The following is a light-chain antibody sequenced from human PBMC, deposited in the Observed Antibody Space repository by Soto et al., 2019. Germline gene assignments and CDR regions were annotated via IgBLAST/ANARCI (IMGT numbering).Light chain of an antibody. V-gene: IGLV3-1*01. CDR3: QAWDSSTVV. CDR2: QDS. CDR1: KLGNKY. J-gene: IGLJ2*01. Sequence: SYELTQPPSVSVSPGQTASITCSGHKLGNKYACWYQQKPGQSPVLVTYQDSKRPSGIPERFSGSNSGNTATLTISGTQAMDEADYYCQAWDSSTVVFGGGTKVTVL.